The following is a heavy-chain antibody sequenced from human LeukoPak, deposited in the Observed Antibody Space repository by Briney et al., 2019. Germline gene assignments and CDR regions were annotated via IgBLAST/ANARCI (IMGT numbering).Heavy chain of an antibody. V-gene: IGHV3-48*02. CDR3: ARGKIGYYYGDYDGY. Sequence: GGSLRLSCAASGFTFSSYDMNWVRQAPGKGLEWVSYISTISSTKYYAHSVKGRFTISRDNAKNSLYLQMNSLRDEDTAVYYCARGKIGYYYGDYDGYWGQGTLVTVSS. J-gene: IGHJ4*02. D-gene: IGHD4-17*01. CDR1: GFTFSSYD. CDR2: ISTISSTK.